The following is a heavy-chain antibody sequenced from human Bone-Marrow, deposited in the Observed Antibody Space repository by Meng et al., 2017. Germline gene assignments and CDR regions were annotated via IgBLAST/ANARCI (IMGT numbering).Heavy chain of an antibody. CDR2: MNPNSGNR. CDR3: ARGKDGMGDWFDT. CDR1: GYTFTSYN. V-gene: IGHV1-8*01. Sequence: ASVNVSCKASGYTFTSYNIHWVRQATGQVLEWMGWMNPNSGNRSNAQKFQGKVTMTRKTYISTAYMELSSLRSEDTAVYYCARGKDGMGDWFDTWGQGTLVTVSS. J-gene: IGHJ5*02. D-gene: IGHD1-26*01.